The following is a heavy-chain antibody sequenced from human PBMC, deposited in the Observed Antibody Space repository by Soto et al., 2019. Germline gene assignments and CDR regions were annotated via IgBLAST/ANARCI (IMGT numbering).Heavy chain of an antibody. CDR1: GFTFSSYA. D-gene: IGHD5-12*01. V-gene: IGHV3-23*01. J-gene: IGHJ5*02. CDR2: ISGSGGST. Sequence: EVQLLESGGGLVQPGGSLRLSCAASGFTFSSYAMSWVRQAPGKGLEWVSAISGSGGSTYYADSVKGRFTISRDNSKNTLYLQRNSLRAEDTAVYYCAKDPGAGMATRPWGQGTLVTVSS. CDR3: AKDPGAGMATRP.